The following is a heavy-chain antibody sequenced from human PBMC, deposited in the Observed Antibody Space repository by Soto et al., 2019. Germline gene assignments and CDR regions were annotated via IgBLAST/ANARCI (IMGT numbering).Heavy chain of an antibody. CDR1: GGTFNNYA. CDR2: IIPLFGTA. J-gene: IGHJ6*02. Sequence: QVQLVQSGAEVKKPGSSVKVSCKASGGTFNNYAISWVRQAPGQGLEWMGGIIPLFGTANFAQKFQGRVTITADESTSTDYMELTSLRSEDTAVYYCSRGRDSSGYGYAMDVWGQGTTVTVSS. D-gene: IGHD3-22*01. CDR3: SRGRDSSGYGYAMDV. V-gene: IGHV1-69*01.